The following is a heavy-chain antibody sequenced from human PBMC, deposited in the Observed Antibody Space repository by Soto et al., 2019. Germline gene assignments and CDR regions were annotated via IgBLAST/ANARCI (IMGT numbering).Heavy chain of an antibody. D-gene: IGHD5-12*01. CDR1: AFTFSSYL. Sequence: LTLACAASAFTFSSYLMHWVRQAPGKGLVRVSRIKGDGSETNYADSVKGRFTISRDNAKNTLYLQLNSLRAEDTAVYYCLRGNSGYGNFDYWGQGTRVTVSS. J-gene: IGHJ4*02. CDR2: IKGDGSET. CDR3: LRGNSGYGNFDY. V-gene: IGHV3-74*01.